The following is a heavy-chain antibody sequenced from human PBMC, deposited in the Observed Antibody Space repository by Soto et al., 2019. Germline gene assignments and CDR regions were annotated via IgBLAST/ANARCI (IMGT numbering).Heavy chain of an antibody. CDR1: GFTFSSYS. D-gene: IGHD3-10*01. J-gene: IGHJ4*02. CDR3: AIPRGNYGSGSYWK. CDR2: ISSSSSTI. Sequence: GGSLRLSCAASGFTFSSYSMNWVRQAPGKGLEWVSYISSSSSTIYYADSVKGRFTISRDNAKNSLYLQMNSLRAEDTAVYYCAIPRGNYGSGSYWKWGQGTLVTVSS. V-gene: IGHV3-48*01.